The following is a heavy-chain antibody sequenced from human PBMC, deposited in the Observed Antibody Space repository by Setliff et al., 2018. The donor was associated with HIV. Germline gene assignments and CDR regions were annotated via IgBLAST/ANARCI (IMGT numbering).Heavy chain of an antibody. J-gene: IGHJ3*02. CDR1: GFTFSSYS. V-gene: IGHV3-48*04. CDR2: ISSSSTTI. CDR3: ARTRDGELLGAFDI. D-gene: IGHD3-10*01. Sequence: PGGSLRLSCAASGFTFSSYSMNWVRQAPGKGLEWVSYISSSSTTIYYADSVKGRFTISRDNAKNSLYLQMNSLRAEDTAVYYCARTRDGELLGAFDIWGQGTMVTVSS.